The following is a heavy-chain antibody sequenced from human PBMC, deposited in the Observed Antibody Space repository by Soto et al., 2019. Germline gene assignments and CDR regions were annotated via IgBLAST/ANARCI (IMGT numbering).Heavy chain of an antibody. D-gene: IGHD1-7*01. CDR2: INHSGTT. CDR1: GGSFSGFY. CDR3: ARDHTPRYNWNYFSGFDP. Sequence: QVQLQQWGAGLLKPSETLSLTCAVHGGSFSGFYWSWIRQPPGKGLEWIGEINHSGTTNSNPSLKSRVTISVDTSKNQLSLKLSSVTAADTAVYYCARDHTPRYNWNYFSGFDPWGQGTLVTVSS. J-gene: IGHJ5*02. V-gene: IGHV4-34*01.